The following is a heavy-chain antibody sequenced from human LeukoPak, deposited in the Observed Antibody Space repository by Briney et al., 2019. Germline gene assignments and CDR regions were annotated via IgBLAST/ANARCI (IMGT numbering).Heavy chain of an antibody. J-gene: IGHJ4*02. D-gene: IGHD2-21*02. CDR2: ISSSSSYI. Sequence: GGSLRLSCAASGFTFSSYSMNWVRQAPGKGLEWVSSISSSSSYIYYADSVKGRFTISRDNAKNSLYLQMNSLRAEDTAVYYCAGWAYCGGDCEALAGGGFFDYWGQGTLVTVSS. V-gene: IGHV3-21*01. CDR3: AGWAYCGGDCEALAGGGFFDY. CDR1: GFTFSSYS.